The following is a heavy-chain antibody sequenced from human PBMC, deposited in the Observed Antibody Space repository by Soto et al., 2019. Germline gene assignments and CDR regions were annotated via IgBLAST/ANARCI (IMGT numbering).Heavy chain of an antibody. D-gene: IGHD6-19*01. J-gene: IGHJ3*02. CDR3: ASYSSGWTDVFDI. V-gene: IGHV4-39*01. CDR1: GGSISSSIYY. CDR2: IYYSGST. Sequence: QLQLQESGPGLVKPSETLSLTCTVSGGSISSSIYYWGWIRQPPGKGLEWIGSIYYSGSTYYNPSHKSRVTRAVDTSKNQYSLKLISVTAADTAVYYCASYSSGWTDVFDIWGHGTMVTVSS.